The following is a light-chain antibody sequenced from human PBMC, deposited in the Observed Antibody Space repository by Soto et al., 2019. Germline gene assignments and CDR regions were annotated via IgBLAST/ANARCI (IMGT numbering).Light chain of an antibody. CDR3: QQYGRAPIT. Sequence: DIVLTQSPGTLSLSPGERATLSCRAGQTINSNVAWYQQKPGQAPRLLIYGASSRATGIPDRFIGSGSGTDFTLTISRLEPEDFAVYACQQYGRAPITFGQGTRLEIK. CDR1: QTINSN. CDR2: GAS. V-gene: IGKV3-20*01. J-gene: IGKJ5*01.